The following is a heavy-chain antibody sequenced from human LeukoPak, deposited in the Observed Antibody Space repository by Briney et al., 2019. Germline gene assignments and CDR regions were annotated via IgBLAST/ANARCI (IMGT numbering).Heavy chain of an antibody. Sequence: PGGSLRLSCAASGFTFSSYAMSWVRQAPGRGLEWVANIKEDGDDKYCVNSVKGRFTISRDNAKNSLYLQMNSLRAEDTAVYYCARGQRLGNWGQGTLVTVSS. CDR1: GFTFSSYA. J-gene: IGHJ4*02. CDR2: IKEDGDDK. D-gene: IGHD6-25*01. V-gene: IGHV3-7*01. CDR3: ARGQRLGN.